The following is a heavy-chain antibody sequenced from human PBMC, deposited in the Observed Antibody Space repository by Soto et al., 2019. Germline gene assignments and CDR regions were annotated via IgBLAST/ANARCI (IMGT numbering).Heavy chain of an antibody. Sequence: QVQLVESGGGVVQPGRSLRLSCAASGFTFSSYGMHWVRQAPGKGLEWVAVIWYDGSNKYYADSVKGRFTISRDNFKNTLYLQMNSLRAEDTAVYYCARGSIAAPTPFDYWGQGTLVTVSS. J-gene: IGHJ4*02. CDR3: ARGSIAAPTPFDY. V-gene: IGHV3-33*01. CDR2: IWYDGSNK. D-gene: IGHD6-13*01. CDR1: GFTFSSYG.